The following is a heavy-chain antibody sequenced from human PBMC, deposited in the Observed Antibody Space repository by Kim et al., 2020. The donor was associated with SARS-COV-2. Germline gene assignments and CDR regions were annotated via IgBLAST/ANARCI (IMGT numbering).Heavy chain of an antibody. V-gene: IGHV4-34*09. CDR2: GST. D-gene: IGHD1-1*01. Sequence: GSTNYNPSLKSRVPISVDTSKNQCSLKRRSVTAADTAVYYCARELEGWFDPWGQGTLVTVSS. J-gene: IGHJ5*02. CDR3: ARELEGWFDP.